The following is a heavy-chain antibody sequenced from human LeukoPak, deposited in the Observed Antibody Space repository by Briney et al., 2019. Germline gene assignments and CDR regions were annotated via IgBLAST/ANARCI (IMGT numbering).Heavy chain of an antibody. V-gene: IGHV4-31*03. J-gene: IGHJ4*02. Sequence: SETLSLTCTVSGGSISSGGYYWSWIRQHPGKGLEWIGYIYYSGSTYYNPSLKSRVTISVDTSKNQFSLKLSSVTAADTAVYYCAREIAAAALQVDYWGQGTLVTVSS. CDR3: AREIAAAALQVDY. CDR1: GGSISSGGYY. CDR2: IYYSGST. D-gene: IGHD6-13*01.